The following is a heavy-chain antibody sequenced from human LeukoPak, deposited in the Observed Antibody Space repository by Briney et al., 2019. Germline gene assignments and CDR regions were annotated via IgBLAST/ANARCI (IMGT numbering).Heavy chain of an antibody. V-gene: IGHV1-18*01. D-gene: IGHD1-26*01. CDR3: ARDRGLLRGAYYYYGMDV. J-gene: IGHJ6*02. Sequence: ASVKVSCKASGYTFTSYGISWVRQAPGQGLEWMGWISAYNGNTNYAQKLQGRVTMTTDTSTSTAYMELRSLRSDDTAVYYCARDRGLLRGAYYYYGMDVWGQGTTVTVSS. CDR2: ISAYNGNT. CDR1: GYTFTSYG.